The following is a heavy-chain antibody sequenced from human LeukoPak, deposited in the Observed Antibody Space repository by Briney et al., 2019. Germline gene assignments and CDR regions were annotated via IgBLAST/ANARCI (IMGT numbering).Heavy chain of an antibody. Sequence: GGSLRLSCEATGDTFSGFWMHWVRQAPGKGLVWVARINNDGSSRSYADVVKGRFTITRDNAKNSLYLQMNSLRAEDTALYYCVHAAYNWNPGSAWGQGTLVTVSS. CDR3: VHAAYNWNPGSA. V-gene: IGHV3-74*01. J-gene: IGHJ5*02. CDR1: GDTFSGFW. D-gene: IGHD1-20*01. CDR2: INNDGSSR.